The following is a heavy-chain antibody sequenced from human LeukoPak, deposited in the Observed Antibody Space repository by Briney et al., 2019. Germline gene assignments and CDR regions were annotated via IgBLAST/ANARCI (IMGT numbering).Heavy chain of an antibody. D-gene: IGHD2-15*01. Sequence: GGSLRLSCAASGFTFSSYWMSWVRQAPGKGLEWVASIKQDGSEKYYVDSLKGLFTISRDNAKNSLYLQMNSRRAVDTAVYFCARVYCSGSGCFTVFDYWGQGALVTVSS. CDR2: IKQDGSEK. V-gene: IGHV3-7*01. CDR1: GFTFSSYW. CDR3: ARVYCSGSGCFTVFDY. J-gene: IGHJ4*02.